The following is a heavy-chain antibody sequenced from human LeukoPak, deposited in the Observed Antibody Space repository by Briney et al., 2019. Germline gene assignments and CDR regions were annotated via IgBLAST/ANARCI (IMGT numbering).Heavy chain of an antibody. D-gene: IGHD5-12*01. J-gene: IGHJ4*02. CDR2: IYYSGTT. CDR3: ARVGPGSGSPPDY. Sequence: PSETLSLTCTVSGGSISSSSYYWGWIRQPPGKGLEWIGSIYYSGTTYYKSSLKSRITISGDTSKNQFSLKLSSVTAADTAVYYCARVGPGSGSPPDYWGQGTLVTVSS. CDR1: GGSISSSSYY. V-gene: IGHV4-39*07.